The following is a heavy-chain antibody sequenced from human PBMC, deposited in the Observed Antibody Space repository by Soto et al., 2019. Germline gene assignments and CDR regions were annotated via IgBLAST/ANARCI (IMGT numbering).Heavy chain of an antibody. V-gene: IGHV1-69*06. CDR1: GAGDTFSNYG. CDR2: TIPAFGTA. D-gene: IGHD1-1*01. J-gene: IGHJ4*02. CDR3: WRHDKTALPPLDS. Sequence: QVHLVQSGAEVKRPGSAVKVSCKVSGAGDTFSNYGLNWMRQAPGQVLEWMGGTIPAFGTANYAQKFQGRVTITADTSTTTAYMELGSLRSDDTAVYYCWRHDKTALPPLDSWGQGTLVSVSS.